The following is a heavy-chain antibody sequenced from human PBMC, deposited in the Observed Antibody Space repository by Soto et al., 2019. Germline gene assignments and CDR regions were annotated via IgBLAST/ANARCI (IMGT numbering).Heavy chain of an antibody. V-gene: IGHV1-8*01. CDR2: MNPNSGNT. D-gene: IGHD3-10*01. CDR1: GYTFTSYD. Sequence: QVQLVQSGAEVKKPGASVKVSCKASGYTFTSYDINWVRQATGQGLEWMGWMNPNSGNTGYAQKFQGRVTMTRNTSISTAYMELSSLRSEDTAVYYCARVKRGDLWFGELGWGYWGQGTLVTVSS. J-gene: IGHJ4*02. CDR3: ARVKRGDLWFGELGWGY.